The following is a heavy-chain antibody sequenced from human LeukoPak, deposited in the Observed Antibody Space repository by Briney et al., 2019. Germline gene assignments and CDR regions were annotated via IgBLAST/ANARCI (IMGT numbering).Heavy chain of an antibody. Sequence: SETLSLTCTVSGGSISSYYWSWIRQPPGKGLEWIGYIYYSGSTNYNPSLKSRVTISVDTSKNQFSLKLSPVTAADTAVYYCARVYSSGWFSFFDYWGQGTLVTVSS. V-gene: IGHV4-59*01. D-gene: IGHD6-19*01. CDR1: GGSISSYY. J-gene: IGHJ4*02. CDR3: ARVYSSGWFSFFDY. CDR2: IYYSGST.